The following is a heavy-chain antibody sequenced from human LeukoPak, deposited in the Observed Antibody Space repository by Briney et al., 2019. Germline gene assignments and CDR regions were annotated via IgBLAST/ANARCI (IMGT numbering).Heavy chain of an antibody. CDR2: IIPILGIA. V-gene: IGHV1-69*04. D-gene: IGHD2-21*02. CDR3: ARDPNPYCGGDCPL. Sequence: SLKASCKASGGTLSSYAISCVRHTHGHRLELLRRIIPILGIANYAQKFQGRVTITADKSTSTAYMELSSLRSEDTAVYYCARDPNPYCGGDCPLWGQGTLVTVSS. CDR1: GGTLSSYA. J-gene: IGHJ4*02.